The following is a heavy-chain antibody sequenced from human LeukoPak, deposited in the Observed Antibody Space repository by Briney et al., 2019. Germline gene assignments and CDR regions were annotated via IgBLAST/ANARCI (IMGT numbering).Heavy chain of an antibody. V-gene: IGHV3-23*01. D-gene: IGHD3-22*01. Sequence: PGGSLRLSCAASGFTFSTYAMSWVRQAPETGLEWVSGIGGSGDSAYYADSVRGRFTISRDNSKNTLYLQMHSLRVEDTAIYYCAKAPYSDSSGFYYHDYWGQGALVTVSS. CDR2: IGGSGDSA. CDR3: AKAPYSDSSGFYYHDY. CDR1: GFTFSTYA. J-gene: IGHJ4*02.